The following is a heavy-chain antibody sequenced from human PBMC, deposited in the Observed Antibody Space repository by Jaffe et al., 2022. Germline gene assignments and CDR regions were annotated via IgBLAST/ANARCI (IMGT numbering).Heavy chain of an antibody. CDR2: IYHSGST. CDR1: GGSISSGGYS. CDR3: ARAGYYGDYWVFFDY. J-gene: IGHJ4*02. D-gene: IGHD4-17*01. V-gene: IGHV4-30-2*01. Sequence: QLQLQESGSGLVKPSQTLSLTCAVSGGSISSGGYSWSWIRQPPGKGLEWIGYIYHSGSTYYNPSLKSRVTISVDRSKNQFSLKLSSVTAADTAVYYCARAGYYGDYWVFFDYWGQGTLVTVSS.